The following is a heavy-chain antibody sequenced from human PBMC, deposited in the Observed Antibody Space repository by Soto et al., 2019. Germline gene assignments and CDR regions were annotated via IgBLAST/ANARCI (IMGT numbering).Heavy chain of an antibody. Sequence: GGSLRISCSASGFTFSNFWMHWVRQAPGKGLEWVSRINGDGSGTHYADSVRGRFTISRDNAKNTLFLQVDSLRAEDTAVYYCVKVLARGVGVPRFYFDSWGQGTLVTVSS. D-gene: IGHD5-12*01. J-gene: IGHJ4*02. CDR2: INGDGSGT. V-gene: IGHV3-74*01. CDR1: GFTFSNFW. CDR3: VKVLARGVGVPRFYFDS.